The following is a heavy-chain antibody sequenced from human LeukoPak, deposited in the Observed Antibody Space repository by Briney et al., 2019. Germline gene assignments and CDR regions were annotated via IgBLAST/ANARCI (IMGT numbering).Heavy chain of an antibody. CDR2: IYYGGST. Sequence: PSETLSLTCTVSGGSISSTTHYWGWIRLPPGKGLEWIGSIYYGGSTYYNPSLKSRVTISVDTSKNQFSLKLSSVTAADTAVYYCARGYYYDSSGYYFRAAYDYWGQGTLVTVSS. V-gene: IGHV4-39*07. D-gene: IGHD3-22*01. CDR3: ARGYYYDSSGYYFRAAYDY. J-gene: IGHJ4*02. CDR1: GGSISSTTHY.